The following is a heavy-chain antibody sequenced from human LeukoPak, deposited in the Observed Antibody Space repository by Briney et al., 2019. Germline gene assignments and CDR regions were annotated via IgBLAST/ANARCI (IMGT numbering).Heavy chain of an antibody. CDR3: VRANHFDY. V-gene: IGHV4-59*01. CDR2: IYYSGST. J-gene: IGHJ4*02. Sequence: SETLSLTCTVSGGSISSYYWSWFRQPPGKGLEWIGDIYYSGSTNYNPTLKSRVTISVDTSKNQFSLKLTSVTAADTAVYFCVRANHFDYWGQGTLVTVSS. CDR1: GGSISSYY.